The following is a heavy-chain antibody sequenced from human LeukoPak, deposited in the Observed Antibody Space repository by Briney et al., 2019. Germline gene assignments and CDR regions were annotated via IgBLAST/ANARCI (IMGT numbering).Heavy chain of an antibody. V-gene: IGHV1-46*01. CDR3: ARDHGVVVAATRKRGAFDI. CDR2: INPSGGST. J-gene: IGHJ3*02. D-gene: IGHD2-15*01. CDR1: GYTFTSYY. Sequence: ASVKVSCKASGYTFTSYYMHWVRQAPGQGLEWMGIINPSGGSTSYAQKFQGRVTMTRDTSTSTVYMELSSLRSEDTAVYYCARDHGVVVAATRKRGAFDIWGQGTMVTVSS.